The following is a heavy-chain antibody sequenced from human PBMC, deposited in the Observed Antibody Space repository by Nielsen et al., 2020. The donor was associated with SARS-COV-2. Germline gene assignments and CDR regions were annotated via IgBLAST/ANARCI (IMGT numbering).Heavy chain of an antibody. Sequence: GESLKISCAASGFTFDDYTMHWVRQAPGKGLEWVSLISWDGGSTYYADSVKGRFTISRDNSKNSLYLQMNSLRTEDTALYYCARDRRDAFDIWGQGTMVTVSS. V-gene: IGHV3-43*01. CDR2: ISWDGGST. CDR3: ARDRRDAFDI. J-gene: IGHJ3*02. CDR1: GFTFDDYT.